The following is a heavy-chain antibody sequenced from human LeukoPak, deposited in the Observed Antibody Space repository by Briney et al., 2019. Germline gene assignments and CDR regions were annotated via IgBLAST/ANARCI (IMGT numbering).Heavy chain of an antibody. V-gene: IGHV3-53*01. Sequence: GGSLRLSCAASGLTVSSNYMSWVRQAPGKGLEWVSVIYSGGSTYYADSVKGRFTISRDNSKNTLYLQMNSLRAEDTAVYYCARHYYDILTGYYCFDYWGQGTLVTVSS. D-gene: IGHD3-9*01. CDR1: GLTVSSNY. CDR2: IYSGGST. J-gene: IGHJ4*02. CDR3: ARHYYDILTGYYCFDY.